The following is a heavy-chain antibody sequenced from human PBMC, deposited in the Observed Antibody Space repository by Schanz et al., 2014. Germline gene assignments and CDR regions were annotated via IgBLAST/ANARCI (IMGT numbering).Heavy chain of an antibody. D-gene: IGHD6-19*01. CDR3: ARDHQWLARYYMDV. J-gene: IGHJ6*03. Sequence: VQLVESGGDLVQPGGSQRLSCAASGFIVSSTYMTWVRQAPGKGLEWVAVIWYNGSNKYYADSVRGRFTISRDNSKNTLYLQMNSLRAEDTAVYYCARDHQWLARYYMDVWGKGTTVTVSS. CDR2: IWYNGSNK. V-gene: IGHV3-33*08. CDR1: GFIVSSTY.